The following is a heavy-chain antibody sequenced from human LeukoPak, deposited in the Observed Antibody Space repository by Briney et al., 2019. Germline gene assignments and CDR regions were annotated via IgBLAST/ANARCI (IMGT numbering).Heavy chain of an antibody. J-gene: IGHJ4*02. CDR3: AKGSSTNSYYFGS. CDR2: LSGSGSTT. V-gene: IGHV3-23*01. CDR1: GSTFSSYA. D-gene: IGHD1-1*01. Sequence: GSLRLSCIASGSTFSSYAMTWVRQAPGKGLEWLSGLSGSGSTTYYADSVKGRFTISRDNSKNTLYLQMDTLRAEDTAVYYCAKGSSTNSYYFGSWGPGTLVTVSS.